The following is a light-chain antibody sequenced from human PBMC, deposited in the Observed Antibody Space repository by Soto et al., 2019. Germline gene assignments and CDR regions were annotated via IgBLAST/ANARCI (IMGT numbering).Light chain of an antibody. CDR2: DAS. V-gene: IGKV1-5*01. Sequence: DIQMTQSPSTLSASVGDRVTMTCRASQSISKWLAWYQQKPGTAPKLLIYDASNLESGVPSRFSGSGSGTEFTLTIRSLQPDDFATYYCQQYDSYSPLTFGGGTQGGYQ. CDR1: QSISKW. CDR3: QQYDSYSPLT. J-gene: IGKJ4*01.